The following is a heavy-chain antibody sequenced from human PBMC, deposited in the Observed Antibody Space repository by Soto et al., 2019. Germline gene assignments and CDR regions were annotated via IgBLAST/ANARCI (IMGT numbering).Heavy chain of an antibody. CDR1: GYTFTGYY. Sequence: QVQLVQSGAEVKKPGASVKVSCKASGYTFTGYYMHWVRQAPGQGLEWMGWINPNSGGTNYAQKFQGRVTMTRDTSISTAYMELSRLRSDDTAVYYWARNNDFWSGYYNWFDPWGQGTLVTVSS. J-gene: IGHJ5*02. CDR3: ARNNDFWSGYYNWFDP. D-gene: IGHD3-3*01. CDR2: INPNSGGT. V-gene: IGHV1-2*02.